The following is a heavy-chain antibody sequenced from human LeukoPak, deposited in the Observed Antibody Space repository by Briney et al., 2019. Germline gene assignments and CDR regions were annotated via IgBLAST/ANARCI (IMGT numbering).Heavy chain of an antibody. CDR3: VRDYVWGTYEPDY. V-gene: IGHV3-7*01. D-gene: IGHD3-16*01. J-gene: IGHJ4*02. Sequence: ETLSLTCTVSGGSISSSSYYWDWFRQAPGKGLEWVGNIKEDGSEKYYVDSVKGRFTISRDNAKNSLYLQMNSLRAEDAAVYYCVRDYVWGTYEPDYWGQGILVTVSS. CDR2: IKEDGSEK. CDR1: GGSISSSSYY.